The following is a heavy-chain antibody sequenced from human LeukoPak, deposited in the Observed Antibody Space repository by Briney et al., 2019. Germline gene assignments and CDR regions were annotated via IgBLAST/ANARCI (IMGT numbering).Heavy chain of an antibody. Sequence: SETLSLTCYVSGGSISTYYWSWIRQFPGKGLEWIAYIYYSGTTHYNPSLNSRVTMSVDTSKNQFSLKLSSVTAADTAVYYCARDCWGGDEKPYGMDVWGQGTTVTISS. V-gene: IGHV4-59*01. J-gene: IGHJ6*02. D-gene: IGHD2-21*02. CDR3: ARDCWGGDEKPYGMDV. CDR1: GGSISTYY. CDR2: IYYSGTT.